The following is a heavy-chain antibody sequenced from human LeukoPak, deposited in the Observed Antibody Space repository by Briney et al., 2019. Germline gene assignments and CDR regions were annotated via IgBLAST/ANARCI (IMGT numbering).Heavy chain of an antibody. D-gene: IGHD3-22*01. CDR3: ARQAGYYYDSSGPLDY. V-gene: IGHV5-51*01. J-gene: IGHJ4*02. CDR2: IYPGDSDT. CDR1: GYSFTSYW. Sequence: GESLKISCQGSGYSFTSYWIGWVRQMPGKGLEWMGIIYPGDSDTRYSPSFQGQVTISADKSISTAYLQWSSLKASDTAMYYCARQAGYYYDSSGPLDYWGQGTLVTVSS.